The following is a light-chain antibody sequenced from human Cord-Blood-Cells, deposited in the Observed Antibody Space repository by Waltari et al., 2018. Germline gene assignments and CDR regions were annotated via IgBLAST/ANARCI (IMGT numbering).Light chain of an antibody. CDR1: SSDVGGYNY. CDR3: SSYTSSITWV. CDR2: DVS. V-gene: IGLV2-14*03. J-gene: IGLJ3*02. Sequence: QSALTQPASVSGSPGQSITIYCTGTSSDVGGYNYVSWYQQHPGKAPKLMIYDVSNRPSGVSNRFSGSKSGNTASLTISGLQAEDEADYYCSSYTSSITWVFVGGTKLTVL.